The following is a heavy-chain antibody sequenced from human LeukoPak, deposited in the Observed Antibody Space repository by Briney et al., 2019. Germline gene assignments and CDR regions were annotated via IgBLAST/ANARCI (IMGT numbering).Heavy chain of an antibody. Sequence: GGSLRLSCAVSGFAVSNYFMSWVRQAPGKGLELVSIIYSAGSTYYADSVKGRFTISRDNSKNTVSLQMNSLRAEDTAVYYCARGSDFWSGYLVYWGQGTLVTVSS. CDR3: ARGSDFWSGYLVY. CDR2: IYSAGST. D-gene: IGHD3-3*01. CDR1: GFAVSNYF. J-gene: IGHJ4*02. V-gene: IGHV3-53*01.